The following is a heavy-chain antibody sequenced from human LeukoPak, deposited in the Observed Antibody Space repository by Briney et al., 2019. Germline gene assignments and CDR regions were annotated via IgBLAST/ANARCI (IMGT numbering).Heavy chain of an antibody. Sequence: ASVKVSCKASGYTFTSYDINWVRQATGQGLEWMGWINPNSGGTNYAQKFQGRVTMTRDTSISTAYMELSRLRSDDTAVYYCARDNTGYMDVWGKGTTVTVSS. CDR3: ARDNTGYMDV. CDR1: GYTFTSYD. J-gene: IGHJ6*03. CDR2: INPNSGGT. V-gene: IGHV1-2*02. D-gene: IGHD3-10*01.